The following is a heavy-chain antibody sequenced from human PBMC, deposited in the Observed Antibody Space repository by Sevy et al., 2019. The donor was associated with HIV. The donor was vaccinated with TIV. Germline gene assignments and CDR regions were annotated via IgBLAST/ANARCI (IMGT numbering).Heavy chain of an antibody. CDR3: ASCSGGSCCPHYGLDV. D-gene: IGHD2-15*01. Sequence: SVKVSCKASGGTFSSYPISWVRQAPGQGLEWMGRIIPMVGLGNYAQKFQGRVRIIADRSTSTAYMELSSLRSEDTAVYYCASCSGGSCCPHYGLDVWGQGTTVTVSS. V-gene: IGHV1-69*02. J-gene: IGHJ6*02. CDR1: GGTFSSYP. CDR2: IIPMVGLG.